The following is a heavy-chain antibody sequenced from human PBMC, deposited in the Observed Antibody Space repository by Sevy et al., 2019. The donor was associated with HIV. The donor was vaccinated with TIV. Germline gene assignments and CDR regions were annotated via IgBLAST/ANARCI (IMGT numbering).Heavy chain of an antibody. CDR2: ISGHGGST. CDR3: ARDSGNYPYYFDY. Sequence: GGSLRLSCADSGVTFSSYAMSWVRQAPGKGLEWVSTISGHGGSTYYAGAVKGRFTISRDNSKKMVYLQMNSLRAEDTAVYYCARDSGNYPYYFDYWGQGTLVTVSS. J-gene: IGHJ4*01. D-gene: IGHD1-26*01. CDR1: GVTFSSYA. V-gene: IGHV3-23*01.